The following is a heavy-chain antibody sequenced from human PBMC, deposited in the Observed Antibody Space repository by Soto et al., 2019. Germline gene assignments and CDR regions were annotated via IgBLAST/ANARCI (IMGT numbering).Heavy chain of an antibody. J-gene: IGHJ4*02. V-gene: IGHV1-69*06. Sequence: VQSGAEVKKPGSSVTVSCKASGGTFSSYAFSWVRQAPGQGLEWMGGIIPLLATPNYAQKFQGRVTITADKSTSTAYMELSSLRSEDTAVYFCAGGRGASAGYYFDYWGQETRVTVSS. CDR3: AGGRGASAGYYFDY. CDR1: GGTFSSYA. CDR2: IIPLLATP. D-gene: IGHD6-13*01.